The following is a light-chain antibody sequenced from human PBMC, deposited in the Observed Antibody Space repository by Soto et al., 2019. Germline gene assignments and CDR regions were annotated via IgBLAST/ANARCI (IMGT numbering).Light chain of an antibody. CDR3: HHRGNGIT. Sequence: EIVLTQSPGTLSLSPGARAPLSCRASQTVSNNYLAWCQQKPGQAPRLLIYDASSRATGIPARFSGSGSGTDFTLTISSLEPEDFAVYYCHHRGNGITFGQGTRLEIK. CDR2: DAS. J-gene: IGKJ5*01. V-gene: IGKV3D-20*02. CDR1: QTVSNNY.